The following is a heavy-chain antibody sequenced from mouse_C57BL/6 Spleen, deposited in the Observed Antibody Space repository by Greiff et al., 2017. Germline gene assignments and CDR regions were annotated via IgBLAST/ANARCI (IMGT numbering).Heavy chain of an antibody. CDR1: GYTFTSYW. Sequence: VQLQQSGAELVKPGASVKLSCKASGYTFTSYWMQWVKQRPGQGLEWIGEIDPSDSYTNYNQKFKGKATLTVDTSSSTAYMQLSSLTSEDSAVYYCSRRGGRGFAYWGQGTLVTVSA. J-gene: IGHJ3*01. CDR3: SRRGGRGFAY. CDR2: IDPSDSYT. V-gene: IGHV1-50*01.